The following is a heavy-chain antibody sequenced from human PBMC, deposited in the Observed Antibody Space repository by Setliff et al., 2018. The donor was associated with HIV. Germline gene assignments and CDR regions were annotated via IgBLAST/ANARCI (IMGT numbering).Heavy chain of an antibody. CDR3: ARDGPYYHDSSATDY. CDR2: IKQDGSEK. J-gene: IGHJ4*02. V-gene: IGHV3-7*01. D-gene: IGHD3-22*01. CDR1: GFTFSSYW. Sequence: GGSLRLSCAASGFTFSSYWMSWVRQAPGKGLEWVANIKQDGSEKDYVDSVKGRFTISRDNAKNSLYLQMNSLRVEDTAVYYCARDGPYYHDSSATDYWGQGTLVTVSS.